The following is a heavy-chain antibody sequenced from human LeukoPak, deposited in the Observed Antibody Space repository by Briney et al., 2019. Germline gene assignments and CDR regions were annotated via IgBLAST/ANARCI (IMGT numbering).Heavy chain of an antibody. CDR3: ARGGGYGSPGGY. J-gene: IGHJ4*02. D-gene: IGHD3-10*01. V-gene: IGHV4-31*03. Sequence: SETLSLTCTVSGGSISSGGYYWSWIRQHPGKGLEWIGYIYYSGSTYYNPSLKSRVTISLDTSKNQFSLKLSSVTAADTAVYYCARGGGYGSPGGYWGQGTLVTVSS. CDR1: GGSISSGGYY. CDR2: IYYSGST.